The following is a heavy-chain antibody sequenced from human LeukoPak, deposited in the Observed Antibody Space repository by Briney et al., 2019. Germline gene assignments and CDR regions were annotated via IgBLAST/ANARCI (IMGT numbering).Heavy chain of an antibody. CDR2: INPNSGGT. Sequence: GASVKVSCKASGYTFTGYYMHWVRQAPGQGLEWKGWINPNSGGTNCAQKFQGRVTMTRDTSISTAYMELSRLRSDDTAVYYCARSSREQLVRWYFDLWGRGTLVTVSS. CDR1: GYTFTGYY. D-gene: IGHD6-13*01. J-gene: IGHJ2*01. CDR3: ARSSREQLVRWYFDL. V-gene: IGHV1-2*02.